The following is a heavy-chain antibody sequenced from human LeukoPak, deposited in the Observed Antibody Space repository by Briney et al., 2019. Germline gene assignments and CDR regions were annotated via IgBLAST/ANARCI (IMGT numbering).Heavy chain of an antibody. Sequence: GGSLRLSCAPSGFTFYDYVMSCGRQSPGKGLEGGSGFNWNGGSTGYADSGKGRFTISIDNAKNSLYLHMNGLRCEDTALYYLARVRFLEWSGFDYWGQETLVTVSS. D-gene: IGHD3-3*01. CDR2: FNWNGGST. CDR1: GFTFYDYV. V-gene: IGHV3-20*04. CDR3: ARVRFLEWSGFDY. J-gene: IGHJ4*02.